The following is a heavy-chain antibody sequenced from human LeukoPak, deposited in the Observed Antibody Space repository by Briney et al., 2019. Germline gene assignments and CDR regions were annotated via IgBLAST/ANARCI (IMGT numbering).Heavy chain of an antibody. CDR3: AKVVFSGNAFDI. Sequence: PGGSLRLSCAASGFTFSNYGMHWVRQAPGKGLEWVAFIRYDGSNKYYADSVKGRFTISRDNSKNSLSLQMISLRAEDAAVYYCAKVVFSGNAFDIWGQGTMVTVSS. J-gene: IGHJ3*02. CDR1: GFTFSNYG. D-gene: IGHD1-26*01. V-gene: IGHV3-30*02. CDR2: IRYDGSNK.